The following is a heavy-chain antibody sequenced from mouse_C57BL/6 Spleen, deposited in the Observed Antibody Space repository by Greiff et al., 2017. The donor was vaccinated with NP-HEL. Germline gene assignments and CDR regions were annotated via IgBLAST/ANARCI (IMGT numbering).Heavy chain of an antibody. V-gene: IGHV1-15*01. CDR3: TRVRSGAY. Sequence: VQRVESGAELVRPGASVTLSCKASGYTFTDYEMHWVKQTPVHGLEWIGAIDPETGGTAYNQKFKGKAILTADKSSSTAYMELRSLTSEDSAVYYCTRVRSGAYWGQGTLVTVSA. CDR2: IDPETGGT. D-gene: IGHD3-1*01. J-gene: IGHJ3*01. CDR1: GYTFTDYE.